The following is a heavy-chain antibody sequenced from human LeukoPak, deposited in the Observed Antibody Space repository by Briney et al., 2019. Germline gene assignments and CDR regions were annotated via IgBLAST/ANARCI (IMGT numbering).Heavy chain of an antibody. J-gene: IGHJ4*02. CDR1: GFTFSGHW. Sequence: GGSLRLSCAASGFTFSGHWMYWLRQAPGKGLAWVSRINGDGSTTNYAGSMKGRFTISRENSRNTVYLQMNSLREGDTAVNYCARDLNWGQVDYWGQGTLVTVSS. CDR2: INGDGSTT. V-gene: IGHV3-74*01. D-gene: IGHD7-27*01. CDR3: ARDLNWGQVDY.